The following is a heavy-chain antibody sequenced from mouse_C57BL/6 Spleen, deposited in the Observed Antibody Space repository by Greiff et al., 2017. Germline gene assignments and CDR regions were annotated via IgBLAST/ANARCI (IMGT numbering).Heavy chain of an antibody. D-gene: IGHD1-1*01. Sequence: EVKLQQSGPELVKPGASVKISCKASGYSFTDYNMNWVKQSNGKSLEWIGVINPNYGTTSYNQKFKGKATLTVDQSSSKAYMQLNSLTSEDSAVYYWERYGVTTVVANYAMDYWGQGTSVTVSS. J-gene: IGHJ4*01. CDR3: ERYGVTTVVANYAMDY. V-gene: IGHV1-39*01. CDR2: INPNYGTT. CDR1: GYSFTDYN.